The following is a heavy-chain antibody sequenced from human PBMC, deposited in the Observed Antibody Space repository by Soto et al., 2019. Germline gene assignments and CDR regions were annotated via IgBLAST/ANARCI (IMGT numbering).Heavy chain of an antibody. Sequence: ASVKASCTASGYTFTRYDIYCVRQATGQGLEWMGWMNPNTGDSSYAQKFQGRVTMTSDTSITTAHMELSSLRSEDTAVYYCARRAETNGWNGFGADKYYFDFWGQGTLVTVSS. CDR3: ARRAETNGWNGFGADKYYFDF. CDR2: MNPNTGDS. V-gene: IGHV1-8*01. CDR1: GYTFTRYD. D-gene: IGHD1-1*01. J-gene: IGHJ4*02.